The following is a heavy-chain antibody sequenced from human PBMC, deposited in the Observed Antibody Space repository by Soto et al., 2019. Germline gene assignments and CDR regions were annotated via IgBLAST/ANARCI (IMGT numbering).Heavy chain of an antibody. J-gene: IGHJ6*02. Sequence: GASVKVSCKASGGTFSSYAISWVRQAPGQGLEWMGGIIPIFGTANYAQKFQGRVTITADESTSTAYMELSSLRSEDTAVYYCARGAPCGGDCYVLYRYYYYGMDVWGQGTTVTVSS. D-gene: IGHD2-21*02. V-gene: IGHV1-69*13. CDR1: GGTFSSYA. CDR3: ARGAPCGGDCYVLYRYYYYGMDV. CDR2: IIPIFGTA.